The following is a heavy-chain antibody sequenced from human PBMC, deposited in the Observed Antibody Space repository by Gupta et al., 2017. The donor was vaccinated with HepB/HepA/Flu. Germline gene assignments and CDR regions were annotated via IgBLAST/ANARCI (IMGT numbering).Heavy chain of an antibody. Sequence: EMQLVESGGGLVTPGGSLRLSCVATGFTFSHYWMHWDRQAPGMGLVWVSRVNSDGSSTTYAESVEGRFIISRDNAKNTLYLQINSLRAEDTDVYYCAILTMAPGRGAFDIWGQGTMVTVSA. CDR3: AILTMAPGRGAFDI. V-gene: IGHV3-74*01. D-gene: IGHD3-10*01. J-gene: IGHJ3*02. CDR2: VNSDGSST. CDR1: GFTFSHYW.